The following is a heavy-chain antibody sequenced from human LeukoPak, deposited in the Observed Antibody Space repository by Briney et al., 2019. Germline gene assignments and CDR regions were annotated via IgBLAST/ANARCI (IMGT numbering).Heavy chain of an antibody. CDR1: GGSISSGGYY. J-gene: IGHJ4*02. D-gene: IGHD1-26*01. V-gene: IGHV4-30-2*01. CDR3: ATGMGTPGWELLQFNY. CDR2: IYHSGST. Sequence: SQTLSLTCTVSGGSISSGGYYWSWIRQPPGKGLEWIGYIYHSGSTYYNPSLKSRVTISVDRSKNQFSLKLSSVTAADTAVYYCATGMGTPGWELLQFNYWGQGTLVTVSS.